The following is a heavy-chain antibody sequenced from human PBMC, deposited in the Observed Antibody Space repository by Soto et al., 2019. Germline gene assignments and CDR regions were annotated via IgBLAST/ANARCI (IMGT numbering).Heavy chain of an antibody. V-gene: IGHV3-74*01. D-gene: IGHD3-22*01. Sequence: PGGSLRLSCTASRFPRSRYTMSSARQAPGKGLVWVSRINIDGSSTSYADSVKGRFTNSRDNAKNTLYLQMNSLRAEDTAVYYSARDRYYDSVYYGMDVWGQGTTVTVSS. CDR2: INIDGSST. CDR1: RFPRSRYT. CDR3: ARDRYYDSVYYGMDV. J-gene: IGHJ6*02.